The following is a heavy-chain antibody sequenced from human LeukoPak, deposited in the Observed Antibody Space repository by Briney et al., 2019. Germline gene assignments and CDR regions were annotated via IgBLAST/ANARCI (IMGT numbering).Heavy chain of an antibody. CDR2: IKQDGSEK. Sequence: GGSLRLSCAASGFTFSSYWMSWVRQAPGKGLEWVANIKQDGSEKYYVDSVKGRFTISRDNAKNSLYLQMNSLRAEDTAVYYCARVWNGYKRHAFDIWGQGTMVTVSS. CDR3: ARVWNGYKRHAFDI. D-gene: IGHD5-24*01. CDR1: GFTFSSYW. J-gene: IGHJ3*02. V-gene: IGHV3-7*01.